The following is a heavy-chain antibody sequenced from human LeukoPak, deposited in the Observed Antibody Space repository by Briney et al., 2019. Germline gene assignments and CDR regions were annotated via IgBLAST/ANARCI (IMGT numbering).Heavy chain of an antibody. V-gene: IGHV3-23*01. Sequence: AGGSLRLSCAASGFTFSSYAMSWVRQAPGKGLEWVSAISGSGGSTYYADSVKGRFTISRDNSKNTLYLQMNSLRAEDTAVYYCAKDVVVVPAARYNWFDPWGRGTLVTVSS. D-gene: IGHD2-2*01. CDR2: ISGSGGST. CDR1: GFTFSSYA. J-gene: IGHJ5*02. CDR3: AKDVVVVPAARYNWFDP.